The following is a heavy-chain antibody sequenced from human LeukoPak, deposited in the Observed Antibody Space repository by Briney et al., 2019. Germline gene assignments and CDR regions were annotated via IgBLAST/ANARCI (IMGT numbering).Heavy chain of an antibody. V-gene: IGHV4-59*01. D-gene: IGHD6-13*01. CDR3: ARGWRSPQQYSSSWYTGSWFDP. CDR2: IYYSGNT. CDR1: GGSISSYY. Sequence: PSETLSLTCTVSGGSISSYYWSWIRQPPGKGLEWIGYIYYSGNTNYNPSLKSRVTISVDTSKNQFSLKLSSVTAADTAVYYCARGWRSPQQYSSSWYTGSWFDPWGQGTLVTVSS. J-gene: IGHJ5*02.